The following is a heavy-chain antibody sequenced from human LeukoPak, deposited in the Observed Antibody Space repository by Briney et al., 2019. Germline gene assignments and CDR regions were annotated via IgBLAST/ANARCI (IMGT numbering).Heavy chain of an antibody. Sequence: SVKVSCKASGGTFTSYTINWVRQAPGQGLEWMGRIIPILGIANYAQKFQGRVTITADKSTSTAYMELSSLRSEDTAVYYCARENSGSWYSSDYWGQGTLVTVSS. D-gene: IGHD6-13*01. V-gene: IGHV1-69*04. J-gene: IGHJ4*02. CDR1: GGTFTSYT. CDR3: ARENSGSWYSSDY. CDR2: IIPILGIA.